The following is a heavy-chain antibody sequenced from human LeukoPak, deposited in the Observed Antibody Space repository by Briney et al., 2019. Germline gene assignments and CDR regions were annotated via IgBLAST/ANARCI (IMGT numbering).Heavy chain of an antibody. CDR2: IYHSGST. Sequence: PSETLSLTCTVSGGSISSYYWGWIRQPPGKGLEWIGSIYHSGSTYYNPSLKSRVTISVDTSKNQFSLKLSSVTAADTAVYYCARDRGYSSGKGYYFDYWGQGTLVTVSS. CDR1: GGSISSYY. J-gene: IGHJ4*02. V-gene: IGHV4-38-2*02. D-gene: IGHD6-19*01. CDR3: ARDRGYSSGKGYYFDY.